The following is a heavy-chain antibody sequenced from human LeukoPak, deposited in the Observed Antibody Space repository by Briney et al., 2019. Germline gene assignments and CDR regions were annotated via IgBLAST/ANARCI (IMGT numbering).Heavy chain of an antibody. J-gene: IGHJ3*02. Sequence: SETLSLTCTVSGGSISSYYWSWIRQPPGKGLEWIGYIYYSGSTNYNPSLKSRVTISVDTSKNQFSLKLSPVTAADTAVYYCARRISREADAFDIWGQGTMVTVSS. D-gene: IGHD1-26*01. CDR2: IYYSGST. CDR3: ARRISREADAFDI. V-gene: IGHV4-59*08. CDR1: GGSISSYY.